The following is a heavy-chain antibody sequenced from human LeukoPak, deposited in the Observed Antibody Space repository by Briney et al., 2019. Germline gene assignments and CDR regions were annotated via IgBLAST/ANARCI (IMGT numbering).Heavy chain of an antibody. CDR2: IKQDESEK. J-gene: IGHJ4*02. V-gene: IGHV3-7*01. CDR1: GFTFSSNW. Sequence: GASLRLSCAASGFTFSSNWMNWLRQAPGKGLEWVANIKQDESEKYYVDSVKGRFTISRDNAKNSLYLQMNSLRAEDTAMYYCAALYQDYWGQGTLVTVSS. D-gene: IGHD2-2*02. CDR3: AALYQDY.